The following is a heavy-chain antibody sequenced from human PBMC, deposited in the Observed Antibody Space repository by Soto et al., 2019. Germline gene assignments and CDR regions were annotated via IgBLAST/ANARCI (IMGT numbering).Heavy chain of an antibody. D-gene: IGHD1-1*01. CDR3: ARENWNTTRRHYRIDP. V-gene: IGHV4-59*01. J-gene: IGHJ5*02. Sequence: SETLSLTCVVSGGSISNYYWTWIRQPPGKGLEWIGDISHTGITNYNPSLERRVTIAVDLPGNQFSLRLSSVTAADSALYFCARENWNTTRRHYRIDPWGPRTLVTVSS. CDR1: GGSISNYY. CDR2: ISHTGIT.